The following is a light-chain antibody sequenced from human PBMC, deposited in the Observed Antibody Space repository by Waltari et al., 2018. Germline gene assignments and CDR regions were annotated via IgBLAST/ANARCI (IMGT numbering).Light chain of an antibody. J-gene: IGLJ3*02. CDR3: SSYTSNNAV. V-gene: IGLV2-14*03. CDR1: SNDVGIHHL. Sequence: QSALTHPASVSGSPGQSLTVSCTAISNDVGIHHLDSGYQHHPGKAPKVVIYDVSYRPSGVSDRFSGSKSGNTASLTISGLQAEDEADYYCSSYTSNNAVFGGGTKLTVL. CDR2: DVS.